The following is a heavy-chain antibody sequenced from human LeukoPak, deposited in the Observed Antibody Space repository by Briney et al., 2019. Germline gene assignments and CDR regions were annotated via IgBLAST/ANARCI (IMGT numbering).Heavy chain of an antibody. J-gene: IGHJ4*02. CDR3: TRSGFFAEPDY. Sequence: SQTLSLTCAISGDSVSGNNAAWHWIRQSPSRGLEWLGRTYYRSKWYNDYAVSVRGRITINPDTSKNQFSLQLNSVTPEDTAIYYCTRSGFFAEPDYWGQGTLVTVSS. CDR2: TYYRSKWYN. D-gene: IGHD3-3*01. CDR1: GDSVSGNNAA. V-gene: IGHV6-1*01.